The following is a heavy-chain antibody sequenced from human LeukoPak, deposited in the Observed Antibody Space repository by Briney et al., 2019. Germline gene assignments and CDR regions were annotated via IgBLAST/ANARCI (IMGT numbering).Heavy chain of an antibody. CDR3: ARVFPNWAYALDI. Sequence: SETLSLTCTVSGGSISIYYWSWIRQPAGKGLEWIGRIYTSGSTNYNPSLKSRVTMSVDTSKNQFSLKLSSLTAADTAVYYSARVFPNWAYALDIWGQGTMVTVSS. V-gene: IGHV4-4*07. D-gene: IGHD7-27*01. CDR1: GGSISIYY. CDR2: IYTSGST. J-gene: IGHJ3*02.